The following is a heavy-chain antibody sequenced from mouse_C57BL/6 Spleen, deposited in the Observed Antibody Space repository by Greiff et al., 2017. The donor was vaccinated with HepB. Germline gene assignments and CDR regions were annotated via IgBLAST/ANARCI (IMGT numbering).Heavy chain of an antibody. CDR2: IRSKSNNYAT. CDR1: GFSFNTYA. Sequence: EVQRVESGGGLVQPKGSLKLSCAASGFSFNTYAMNWVRQAPGKGLEWVARIRSKSNNYATYYADSVKDRFTISRDDSESMLYLQMNNLKTEDTDMYYCVGSPGTGFAYWGQGTLVTVSA. J-gene: IGHJ3*01. D-gene: IGHD3-3*01. V-gene: IGHV10-1*01. CDR3: VGSPGTGFAY.